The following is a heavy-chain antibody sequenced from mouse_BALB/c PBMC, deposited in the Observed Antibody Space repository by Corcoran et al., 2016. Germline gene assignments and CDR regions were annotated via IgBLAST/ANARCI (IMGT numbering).Heavy chain of an antibody. CDR3: AIRASIRLRHYYVMDY. D-gene: IGHD2-4*01. CDR2: INTYTGEP. J-gene: IGHJ4*01. V-gene: IGHV9-3-1*01. CDR1: GYTFTNYG. Sequence: QIQLVQSGPELKKPGETVKISCKASGYTFTNYGMNWVKQAPGKGLKWMGWINTYTGEPTYADDFKGRFAFSLETSASTAYLQINNLKNENTATYFCAIRASIRLRHYYVMDYWGQGTSVTVSS.